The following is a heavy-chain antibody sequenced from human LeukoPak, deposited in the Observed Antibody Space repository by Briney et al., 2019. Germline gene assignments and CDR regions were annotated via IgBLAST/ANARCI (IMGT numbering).Heavy chain of an antibody. D-gene: IGHD6-13*01. CDR3: ARDHIAAAGTNWFDP. CDR2: ISSSSSYI. J-gene: IGHJ5*02. Sequence: GGSLRLSCAASGFTFSSYAMSWVRQAPGKGLEWVSSISSSSSYIYYADSVKGRFTISRDNAKNSLYLQMNSLRAEDTAVYYCARDHIAAAGTNWFDPWGQGTLVTVSS. V-gene: IGHV3-21*01. CDR1: GFTFSSYA.